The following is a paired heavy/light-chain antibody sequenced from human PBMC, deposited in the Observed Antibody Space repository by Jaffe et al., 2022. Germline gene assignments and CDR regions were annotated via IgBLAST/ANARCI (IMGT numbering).Light chain of an antibody. V-gene: IGKV1-33*01. Sequence: DIQMTQSPSSLSASVGDRVTITCQASQDISNYLNWYQQKPGKAPKLLIYDASNLETGVPSRFSGSGSGTDFTFTISSLQPEDIATYYCQQYDNLLTFGPGTKVDIK. J-gene: IGKJ3*01. CDR2: DAS. CDR1: QDISNY. CDR3: QQYDNLLT.
Heavy chain of an antibody. D-gene: IGHD3-16*02. CDR1: GGSISSGSYY. CDR2: IYTSGST. Sequence: QVQLQESGPGLVKPSQTLSLTCTVSGGSISSGSYYWSWIRQPAGKGLEWIGRIYTSGSTNYNPSLKSRVTISVDTSKNQFSLKLSSVTAADTAVYYCARSYYDYVWGSYRTFDYWGQGTLVTVSS. J-gene: IGHJ4*02. CDR3: ARSYYDYVWGSYRTFDY. V-gene: IGHV4-61*02.